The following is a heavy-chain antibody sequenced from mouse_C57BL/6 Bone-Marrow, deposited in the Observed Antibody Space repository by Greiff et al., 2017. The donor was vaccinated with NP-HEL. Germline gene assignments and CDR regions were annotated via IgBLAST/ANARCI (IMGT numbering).Heavy chain of an antibody. CDR1: GYTFTSYG. Sequence: VQLVESGAEPARPGASVKLSCKASGYTFTSYGISWVKQRTGQGLEWIGEIYPRSGNTYYNEKFKGKATLTADKSSSTAYMELRSLTSEDSAVYFCASGTAQALFAYWGQGTLVTVSA. D-gene: IGHD3-2*02. CDR3: ASGTAQALFAY. CDR2: IYPRSGNT. V-gene: IGHV1-81*01. J-gene: IGHJ3*01.